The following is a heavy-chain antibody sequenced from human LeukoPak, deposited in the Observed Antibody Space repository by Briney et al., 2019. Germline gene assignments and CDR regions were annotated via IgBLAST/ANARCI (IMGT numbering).Heavy chain of an antibody. Sequence: GGSLRLSCAASGFTFSSYWMSWVRQAPGKGLEWVANIKQDGSEKYYVDSVKGRFTISRDNSKNTLYLQMNSLRAEDTAVYYCARTYYDFWSAFDIWGQGTMVTVSS. D-gene: IGHD3-3*01. CDR2: IKQDGSEK. CDR1: GFTFSSYW. CDR3: ARTYYDFWSAFDI. J-gene: IGHJ3*02. V-gene: IGHV3-7*01.